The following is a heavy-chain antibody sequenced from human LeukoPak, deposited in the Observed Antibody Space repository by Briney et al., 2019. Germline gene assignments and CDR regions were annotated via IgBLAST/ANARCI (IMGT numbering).Heavy chain of an antibody. CDR1: GYTFTSYY. CDR2: INPSGGST. Sequence: ASVKVSCKASGYTFTSYYMHWVRQAPGQGLERMGIINPSGGSTSYAQKFQGRVTMTRDTSTSTVYMELSSLRSEDTAVYYCARAGIVVVVATQAIDYWGQGTLVTVSS. J-gene: IGHJ4*02. V-gene: IGHV1-46*01. D-gene: IGHD2-15*01. CDR3: ARAGIVVVVATQAIDY.